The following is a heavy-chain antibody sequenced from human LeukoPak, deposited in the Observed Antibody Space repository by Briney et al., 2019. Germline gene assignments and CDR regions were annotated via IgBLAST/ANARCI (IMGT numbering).Heavy chain of an antibody. D-gene: IGHD1-26*01. CDR2: IIPIFGTA. CDR1: GGTFSSYA. Sequence: GASVKVSCKASGGTFSSYAISWVRQAPGQGLEWMGGIIPIFGTANYAQKFQGRVTITADESTSTAYMELSSLRSEDTAVYYCARWISGSYFWFDPWGRGTLVTVSS. V-gene: IGHV1-69*13. J-gene: IGHJ5*02. CDR3: ARWISGSYFWFDP.